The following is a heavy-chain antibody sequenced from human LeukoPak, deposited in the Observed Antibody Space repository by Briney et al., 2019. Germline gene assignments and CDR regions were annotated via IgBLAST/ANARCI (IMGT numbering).Heavy chain of an antibody. Sequence: ASVKVSCKASGYTFTSYYMHWVRQAPGQGLEWMGIINPSGGSTSYAQKFQGRVTMTRDTSTSTVYMELSSLRSEDTAVYYCARHGSSWYIGWYNWFDPWGQGTLVTVSS. CDR2: INPSGGST. J-gene: IGHJ5*02. D-gene: IGHD6-13*01. V-gene: IGHV1-46*01. CDR1: GYTFTSYY. CDR3: ARHGSSWYIGWYNWFDP.